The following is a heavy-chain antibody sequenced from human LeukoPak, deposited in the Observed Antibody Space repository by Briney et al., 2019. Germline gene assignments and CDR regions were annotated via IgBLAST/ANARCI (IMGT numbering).Heavy chain of an antibody. J-gene: IGHJ6*02. D-gene: IGHD4-17*01. CDR3: AKTVPPRGMDV. CDR1: GGSISSGGYY. Sequence: SQTLSLTCTVSGGSISSGGYYWSWILQHPGKGLEWIGYIYYSGSTYYNPSLKSRVTISVDTSKNQFSLKLSSVTAADTAVYYCAKTVPPRGMDVWAKGPRSPSP. CDR2: IYYSGST. V-gene: IGHV4-31*03.